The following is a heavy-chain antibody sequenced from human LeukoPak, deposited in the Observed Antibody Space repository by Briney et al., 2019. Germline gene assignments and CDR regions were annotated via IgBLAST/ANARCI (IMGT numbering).Heavy chain of an antibody. CDR3: ARDGRVGATRLNI. CDR2: IYSDDST. CDR1: GLTVSSNY. J-gene: IGHJ3*02. D-gene: IGHD1-26*01. V-gene: IGHV3-66*02. Sequence: GGSLRLSCAASGLTVSSNYMSRVRQAPGKGLEWVSVIYSDDSTYYADSVRGRFTISRDNSKNTLFLQMNSLRAEDTAVYYCARDGRVGATRLNIWGQGTMVTVSS.